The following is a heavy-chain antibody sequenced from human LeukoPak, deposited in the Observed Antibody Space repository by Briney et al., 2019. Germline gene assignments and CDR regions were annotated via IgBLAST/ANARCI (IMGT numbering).Heavy chain of an antibody. CDR2: ISGSGVGT. CDR1: GFTFSNYA. V-gene: IGHV3-23*01. D-gene: IGHD1-26*01. J-gene: IGHJ4*02. CDR3: AKHVGATTTNFDD. Sequence: GGSLGLSCAGSGFTFSNYAMSWVRQAPGKGLEWVSGISGSGVGTDYADSVKGRFTISRDNSKNTMYLQMNSLRAEDTAVYYCAKHVGATTTNFDDWGQGTLVTVSS.